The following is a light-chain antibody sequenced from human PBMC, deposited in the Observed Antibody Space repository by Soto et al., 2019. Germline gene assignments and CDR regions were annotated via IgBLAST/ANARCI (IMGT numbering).Light chain of an antibody. V-gene: IGKV1-39*01. CDR3: QESSTAPLT. Sequence: DIQMTQSPSSLSASVGDRVTITCRASQTINNYLNWYQQKPGKAPKLLIYAASSLQSGVPSRFSGSGSGTDFTLTISSLRAEDSATDFCQESSTAPLTFGGGTKVEFK. J-gene: IGKJ4*01. CDR1: QTINNY. CDR2: AAS.